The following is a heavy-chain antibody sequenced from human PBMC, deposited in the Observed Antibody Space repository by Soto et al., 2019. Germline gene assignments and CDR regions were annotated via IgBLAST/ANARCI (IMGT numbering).Heavy chain of an antibody. Sequence: GGSLRLSCAASGFTFSSYGMHWVRQAPGKGQEWVAVISYDGSNKYYADSVKCRFTISRDNSKNALYLQMNSLRAEDTAVYYCAKDGGYDSYYYYMDVWGKGTTVTVSS. V-gene: IGHV3-30*18. D-gene: IGHD5-12*01. CDR1: GFTFSSYG. J-gene: IGHJ6*03. CDR3: AKDGGYDSYYYYMDV. CDR2: ISYDGSNK.